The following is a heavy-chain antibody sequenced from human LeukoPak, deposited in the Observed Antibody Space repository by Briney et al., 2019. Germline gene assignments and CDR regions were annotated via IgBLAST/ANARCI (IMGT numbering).Heavy chain of an antibody. J-gene: IGHJ3*01. D-gene: IGHD4-17*01. CDR2: IRSGGSA. Sequence: GGSLRLSCVASGFTFSNYAMIWVRQAPGQGLEWVSAIRSGGSAKYADPVKARFTISRDNSKNTLYLQMNSLRAEDTALYFCARDPNGDYIGAFDFLGQGTVVTVSS. V-gene: IGHV3-23*01. CDR1: GFTFSNYA. CDR3: ARDPNGDYIGAFDF.